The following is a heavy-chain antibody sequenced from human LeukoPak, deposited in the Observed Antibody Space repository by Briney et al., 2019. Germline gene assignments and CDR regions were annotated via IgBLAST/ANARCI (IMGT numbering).Heavy chain of an antibody. J-gene: IGHJ2*01. V-gene: IGHV4-59*08. D-gene: IGHD2/OR15-2a*01. Sequence: SETLSLTCSVSGGSISNYFWTWIRQPPGKGLEWIGYIYSSGSTYYNPSLKSRVTISVDTSKNRFSLKLSTVTAADTAVYYCARAFRARYFDLWGRGTLVTVSS. CDR2: IYSSGST. CDR1: GGSISNYF. CDR3: ARAFRARYFDL.